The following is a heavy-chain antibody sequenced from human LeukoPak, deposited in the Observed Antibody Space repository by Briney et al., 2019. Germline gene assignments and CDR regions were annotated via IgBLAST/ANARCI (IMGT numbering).Heavy chain of an antibody. CDR2: ISGSGGST. Sequence: SGGSLRLSCAASGFTFSSYAMSWVRQAPGKGLEWVSAISGSGGSTYYADSVKGRFTISRDNSKNTLYLQMNSLRAEDTAVYYCAKARRFLEWLPYYFDYWGQGTLASVSS. CDR1: GFTFSSYA. CDR3: AKARRFLEWLPYYFDY. V-gene: IGHV3-23*01. D-gene: IGHD3-3*01. J-gene: IGHJ4*02.